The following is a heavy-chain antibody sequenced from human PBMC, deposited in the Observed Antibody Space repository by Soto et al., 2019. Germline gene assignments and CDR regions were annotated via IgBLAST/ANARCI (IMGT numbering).Heavy chain of an antibody. J-gene: IGHJ4*02. D-gene: IGHD3-22*01. V-gene: IGHV4-39*01. Sequence: PPETLSLTGTASGGAISFSSNYKGWVRQPPGMGLDWIGSFYYSGSTYYNPSLKSRDTISVNTSKNQFCLKLSSVTAADTAVYYCARSKRRYYYDSSGYFDYWGQGTLVTV. CDR2: FYYSGST. CDR3: ARSKRRYYYDSSGYFDY. CDR1: GGAISFSSNY.